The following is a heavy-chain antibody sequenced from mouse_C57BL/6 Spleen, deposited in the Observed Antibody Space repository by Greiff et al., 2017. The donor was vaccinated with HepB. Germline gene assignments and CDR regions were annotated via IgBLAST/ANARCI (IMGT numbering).Heavy chain of an antibody. J-gene: IGHJ2*01. Sequence: VKLMDSGAELARPGASVKMSCKASGYTFTSYTMHWVKQRPGQGLEWIGYINPSSGYTKYNQKFKDKATLTADKSSSTAYMQLSSLTSEDSAVYYCARDGTGTNYFDYWGQGTTLTVSS. CDR3: ARDGTGTNYFDY. V-gene: IGHV1-4*01. CDR2: INPSSGYT. D-gene: IGHD4-1*01. CDR1: GYTFTSYT.